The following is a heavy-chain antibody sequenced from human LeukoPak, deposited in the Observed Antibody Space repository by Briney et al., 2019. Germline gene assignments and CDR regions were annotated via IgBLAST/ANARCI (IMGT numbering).Heavy chain of an antibody. J-gene: IGHJ4*02. V-gene: IGHV3-30*18. Sequence: GGSLRFSCVASGFSFSSYGMHWVRQSPGKGLEWVAVISYDGSNEYYADSVKGRFTISRDNSKNTLYLEVNSLRAEDTAVIYCAKDQSRWFVNIVSTGSAFDAWGQGTLVTVSS. D-gene: IGHD5/OR15-5a*01. CDR2: ISYDGSNE. CDR1: GFSFSSYG. CDR3: AKDQSRWFVNIVSTGSAFDA.